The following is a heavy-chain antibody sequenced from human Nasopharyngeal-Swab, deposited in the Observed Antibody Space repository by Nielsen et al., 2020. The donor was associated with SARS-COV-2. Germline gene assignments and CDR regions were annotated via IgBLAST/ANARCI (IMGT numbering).Heavy chain of an antibody. CDR3: ARVEMATVSHAFDI. Sequence: SETLSLTYTVSGGSISSGGYYWSWIRQHPGKGLEWIGYIYYSGSTYYNPSLKSRVTISVDTSKNQFSLKLSSVTAADTAVYYCARVEMATVSHAFDIWGQGTMVTVSS. CDR1: GGSISSGGYY. CDR2: IYYSGST. D-gene: IGHD5-24*01. J-gene: IGHJ3*02. V-gene: IGHV4-31*03.